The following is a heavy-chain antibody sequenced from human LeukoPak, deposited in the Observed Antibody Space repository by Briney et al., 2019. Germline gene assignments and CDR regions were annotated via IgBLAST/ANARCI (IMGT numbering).Heavy chain of an antibody. Sequence: VASVKVSCKASGFTFSNSAVQWVRQARGQRLEWIGWIVVGIGNTHYAQMFQDRVIITRDMSANTAYMELGSLGSEDTAVYYCAIGRRGILDYWGQGTLVTVSS. CDR1: GFTFSNSA. D-gene: IGHD3-16*01. CDR2: IVVGIGNT. CDR3: AIGRRGILDY. J-gene: IGHJ4*02. V-gene: IGHV1-58*01.